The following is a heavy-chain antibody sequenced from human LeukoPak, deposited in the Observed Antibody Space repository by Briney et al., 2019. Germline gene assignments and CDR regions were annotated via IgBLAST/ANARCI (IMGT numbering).Heavy chain of an antibody. CDR3: ASSHFPAAGDY. Sequence: GGSLGLSCSASGFTFGEHGMSWFRQAPGKGLDWVGFIRSKTYGGTTEYAASVKGRFTISRDDSKSIAYLQMNSLKTEDTAIYYCASSHFPAAGDYWGQGTLVTVSS. V-gene: IGHV3-49*03. D-gene: IGHD6-13*01. CDR2: IRSKTYGGTT. J-gene: IGHJ4*02. CDR1: GFTFGEHG.